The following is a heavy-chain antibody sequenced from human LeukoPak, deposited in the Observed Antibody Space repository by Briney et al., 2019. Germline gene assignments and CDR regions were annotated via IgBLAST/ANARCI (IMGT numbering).Heavy chain of an antibody. CDR3: ARDTEAVAGSFDY. CDR2: INHSGST. V-gene: IGHV4-34*01. J-gene: IGHJ4*02. CDR1: GGSFSGYY. D-gene: IGHD6-19*01. Sequence: SETLSLTCAVYGGSFSGYYWSWIRQPPGKGLEWIGEINHSGSTNYNPSLKSRVTISVDTSKNQFSLKLSSVTAADTAVYYCARDTEAVAGSFDYWGQGTLVTVSS.